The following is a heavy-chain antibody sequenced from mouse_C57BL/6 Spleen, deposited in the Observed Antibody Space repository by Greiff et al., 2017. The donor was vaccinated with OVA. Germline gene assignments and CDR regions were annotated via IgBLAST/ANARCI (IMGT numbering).Heavy chain of an antibody. J-gene: IGHJ3*01. CDR1: GYTFTSYW. CDR3: ARRLGYYYPFAY. CDR2: ISPSDSET. V-gene: IGHV1-61*01. D-gene: IGHD1-1*01. Sequence: QVQLQQPGAELVRPGSSVKLSCKASGYTFTSYWMDWVKQRPGQGLAWIGNISPSDSETHYNQKFKDKATLTVDKSSSTAYMQLSSLTSEDSAVYYCARRLGYYYPFAYWGQGTLVTVSA.